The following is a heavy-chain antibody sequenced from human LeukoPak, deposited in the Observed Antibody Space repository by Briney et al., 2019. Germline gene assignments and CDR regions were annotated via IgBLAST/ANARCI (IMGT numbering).Heavy chain of an antibody. CDR3: ASGSSGYDP. CDR2: VYYSGST. Sequence: SETLSLTCTVSGGSISTYFWSWIRQPPGKGLEWIGYVYYSGSTNYNPSLKSRVTISVDTSKNQFSLKLSSVAAADTAVYFCASGSSGYDPWGQGTLVTVSS. J-gene: IGHJ5*02. D-gene: IGHD5-12*01. CDR1: GGSISTYF. V-gene: IGHV4-59*12.